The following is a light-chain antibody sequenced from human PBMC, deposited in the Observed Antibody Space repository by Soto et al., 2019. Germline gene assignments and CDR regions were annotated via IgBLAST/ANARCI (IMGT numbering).Light chain of an antibody. CDR2: AAS. V-gene: IGKV1-16*02. CDR1: KDINNY. Sequence: DIQMTQSPSSLSASVGDRVTITCRASKDINNYLAWFQQKPVKAPKSLIYAASMLHSGVPSKFSGRGSGTNFTLTITNLHPEDFATYYCQHYHSYSVALGGGTKVDIK. CDR3: QHYHSYSVA. J-gene: IGKJ4*01.